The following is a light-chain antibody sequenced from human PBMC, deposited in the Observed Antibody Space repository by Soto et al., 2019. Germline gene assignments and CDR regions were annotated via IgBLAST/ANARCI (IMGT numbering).Light chain of an antibody. CDR1: HDIDNF. V-gene: IGKV1-27*01. CDR3: QRYDSVPRT. CDR2: AAS. J-gene: IGKJ1*01. Sequence: DIRMTQSPPSLSAFVGDKVTITCLASHDIDNFLAWYHQKPGEVPKLLIYAASTLESGASSRFSGSGAGTVFTLTISSLQPEDVGSYYCQRYDSVPRTFGQGTKVEVK.